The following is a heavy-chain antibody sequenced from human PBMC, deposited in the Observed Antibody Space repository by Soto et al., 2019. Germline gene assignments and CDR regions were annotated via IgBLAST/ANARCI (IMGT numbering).Heavy chain of an antibody. CDR3: AREGKGYSLGLYYYYYYGMDV. CDR1: GFTFSSYW. CDR2: IKQDGSEK. V-gene: IGHV3-7*01. J-gene: IGHJ6*02. D-gene: IGHD5-18*01. Sequence: VGSLRLPCAASGFTFSSYWMSWVRQAPGKGLEWVANIKQDGSEKYYVDSVKGRFTISRDNAKNSLYLQMNSLRAEDTAVYYCAREGKGYSLGLYYYYYYGMDVWGQGTTVTVSS.